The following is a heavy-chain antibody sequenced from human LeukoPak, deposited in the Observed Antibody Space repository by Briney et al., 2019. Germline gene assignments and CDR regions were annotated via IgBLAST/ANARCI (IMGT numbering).Heavy chain of an antibody. J-gene: IGHJ5*02. CDR2: ISSGSTSI. Sequence: GGSLRLSCVASGFSFSRYSMDWVRQAPGKGLEWVSSISSGSTSIYYADSVKGRFTISRDNAKNSLYLQMNSLRAEDTAGYYCARVTGTTAGDHWGQGTLVSVSS. D-gene: IGHD1-1*01. CDR3: ARVTGTTAGDH. CDR1: GFSFSRYS. V-gene: IGHV3-21*01.